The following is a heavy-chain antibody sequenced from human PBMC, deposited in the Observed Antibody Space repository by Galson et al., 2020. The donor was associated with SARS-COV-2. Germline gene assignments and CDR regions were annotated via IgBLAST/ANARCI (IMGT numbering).Heavy chain of an antibody. CDR3: ARDGGYGSGTYYLPY. CDR1: SDSISSGGYY. V-gene: IGHV4-31*03. Sequence: SETLSLPCTVSSDSISSGGYYWSWIRQHPEKGLAWVGYIFYSGSTNYNPSLKSRVTVSVDTSKNQFSLKLSSVTAADTAVYYCARDGGYGSGTYYLPYWGQGTLVTVSS. J-gene: IGHJ4*02. D-gene: IGHD3-10*01. CDR2: IFYSGST.